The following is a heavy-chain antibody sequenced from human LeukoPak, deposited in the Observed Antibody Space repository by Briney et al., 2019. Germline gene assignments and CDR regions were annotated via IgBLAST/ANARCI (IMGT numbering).Heavy chain of an antibody. J-gene: IGHJ4*02. Sequence: ASVKVSCKASGYTFTGYYVHCVRQAPGQGLEWMGWINPHSGDTKYAQKFQGRVTLTRDTSINTFYMELGRLRSDGTAVYYCAIAYCSRTSCYDYWGQGTLVTVSS. CDR3: AIAYCSRTSCYDY. D-gene: IGHD2-2*01. V-gene: IGHV1-2*02. CDR2: INPHSGDT. CDR1: GYTFTGYY.